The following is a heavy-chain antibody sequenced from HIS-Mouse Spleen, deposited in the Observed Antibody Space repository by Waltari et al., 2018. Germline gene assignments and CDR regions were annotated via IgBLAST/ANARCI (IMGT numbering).Heavy chain of an antibody. Sequence: QLQLQESGPGLVKPSETLSLTCTVSGGSISSSSYYWGWIRQPPGKGREWIGSIYYSGSTYYHPSLKSRVTISVDTSKNQFSLKLSSVTAADTAVYYCARDLRGSYYFDYWGQGTLVTVSS. CDR3: ARDLRGSYYFDY. CDR1: GGSISSSSYY. J-gene: IGHJ4*02. D-gene: IGHD1-26*01. V-gene: IGHV4-39*07. CDR2: IYYSGST.